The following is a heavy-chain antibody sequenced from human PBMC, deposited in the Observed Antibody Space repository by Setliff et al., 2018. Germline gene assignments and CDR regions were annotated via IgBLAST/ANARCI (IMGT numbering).Heavy chain of an antibody. D-gene: IGHD5-18*01. CDR2: INSDGRDT. J-gene: IGHJ4*01. V-gene: IGHV3-74*01. CDR1: GFPLSTYW. CDR3: ACLRGYTYASVDY. Sequence: LRLSCAASGFPLSTYWMHWARQAPGKGLVWVSRINSDGRDTNYADSVKGRFTISRDNSKNTLYLQMGSLRGEDTGVYFCACLRGYTYASVDYWGQGTLVTVSS.